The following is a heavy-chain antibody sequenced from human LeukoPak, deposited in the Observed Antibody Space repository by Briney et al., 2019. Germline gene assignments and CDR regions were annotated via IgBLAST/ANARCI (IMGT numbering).Heavy chain of an antibody. V-gene: IGHV4-38-2*01. CDR3: ARQKGYYYDSKGPYFDY. Sequence: PSETLSLTCAVSGYSISSGYYWGWIRQPPGKGLAWIGSIYHSGSTYYNPSLKSRVTISVDTSKNQFSLKLGSVTAADTAVYYCARQKGYYYDSKGPYFDYWGQGTLVTVSS. CDR1: GYSISSGYY. J-gene: IGHJ4*02. D-gene: IGHD3-22*01. CDR2: IYHSGST.